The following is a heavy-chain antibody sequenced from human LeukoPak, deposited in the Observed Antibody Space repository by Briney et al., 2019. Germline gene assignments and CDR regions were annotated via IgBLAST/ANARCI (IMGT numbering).Heavy chain of an antibody. CDR2: ISGSGGST. CDR3: AKDPAAAGRLYYFDY. Sequence: HPGGSLRLSCAASGFTFSSYAMSWVRQAPGKGLEWVSAISGSGGSTYYADSVKGRFTISRDNSKNTLYLQMSSLRAEDTAVYYCAKDPAAAGRLYYFDYWGQGTLVTVSS. D-gene: IGHD6-13*01. V-gene: IGHV3-23*01. J-gene: IGHJ4*02. CDR1: GFTFSSYA.